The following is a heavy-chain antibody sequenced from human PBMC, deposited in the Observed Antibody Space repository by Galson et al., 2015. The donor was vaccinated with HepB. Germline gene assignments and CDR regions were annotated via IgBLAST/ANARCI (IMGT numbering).Heavy chain of an antibody. CDR2: IIPIFGTA. D-gene: IGHD6-13*01. V-gene: IGHV1-69*13. CDR1: GGTFSSYA. Sequence: SVKVSCKASGGTFSSYAISWVRQAPGQGLEWMGGIIPIFGTANYAQKFQGRVTITADESTSTAYMELSSLRSEDTAVYYCARLGIAAAGTRGYWGQGTLVTVSS. CDR3: ARLGIAAAGTRGY. J-gene: IGHJ4*02.